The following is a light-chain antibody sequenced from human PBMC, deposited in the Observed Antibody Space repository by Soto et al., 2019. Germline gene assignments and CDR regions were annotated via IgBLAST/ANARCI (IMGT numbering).Light chain of an antibody. CDR1: SSDVGGYNY. CDR3: SSYTSSSWV. V-gene: IGLV2-14*01. J-gene: IGLJ3*02. CDR2: DVS. Sequence: QSALTQPASVSGSPGQSITISCTGTSSDVGGYNYVSWYQQHPGKAPKLMIYDVSNRPSGVSNRFSGSKSGNTASLTISGLQAEDGADYYCSSYTSSSWVFGGGTKLTVL.